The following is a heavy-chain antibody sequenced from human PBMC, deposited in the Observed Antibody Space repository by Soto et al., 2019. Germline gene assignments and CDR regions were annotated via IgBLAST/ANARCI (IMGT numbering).Heavy chain of an antibody. CDR1: GGSISGHY. Sequence: SETLSLTCTVSGGSISGHYWSWIRQAPGKTLEWIGHVHSRGATNYNPSLRSRLTVSADTSRNQFSLKLTSVTAADTAIYYCTRVLDPSYSDHWGQGTLVTVSS. CDR3: TRVLDPSYSDH. V-gene: IGHV4-59*11. J-gene: IGHJ4*02. CDR2: VHSRGAT.